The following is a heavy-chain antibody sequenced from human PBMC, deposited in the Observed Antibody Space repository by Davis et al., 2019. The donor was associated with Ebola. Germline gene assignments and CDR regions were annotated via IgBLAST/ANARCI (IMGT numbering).Heavy chain of an antibody. Sequence: PGGSLRLSCAASGFTFSSYAMHWVRQAPGKGLEWVAVISYDGSNKYYADSVKGRFTISRDNSKNTLYLQMNSLRDEDTAVYYCVRDWSWVFDYWGQGTLVTVSS. V-gene: IGHV3-30-3*01. CDR3: VRDWSWVFDY. CDR1: GFTFSSYA. D-gene: IGHD3-10*01. J-gene: IGHJ4*02. CDR2: ISYDGSNK.